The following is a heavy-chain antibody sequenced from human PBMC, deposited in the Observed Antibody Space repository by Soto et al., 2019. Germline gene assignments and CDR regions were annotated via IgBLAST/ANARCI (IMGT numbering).Heavy chain of an antibody. D-gene: IGHD6-19*01. Sequence: EVQLVESGGGLVKPGGSLRLSCVGSGFTLSSFSMSWVRQTPGKGLEWVSSITTGNDYISYADSVRGRFTISRDNAKNSPFLRMNSLRADDTALYFCARDSYSSLFDSWGQGTLVTVSS. V-gene: IGHV3-21*02. CDR3: ARDSYSSLFDS. J-gene: IGHJ5*01. CDR2: ITTGNDYI. CDR1: GFTLSSFS.